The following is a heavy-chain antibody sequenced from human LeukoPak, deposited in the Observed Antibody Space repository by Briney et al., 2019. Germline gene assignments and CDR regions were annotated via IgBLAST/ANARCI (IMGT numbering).Heavy chain of an antibody. V-gene: IGHV3-30*18. CDR2: ISYDGNNK. CDR1: GFTFSSYW. CDR3: AKDPNGDYIGTFDI. Sequence: GGSLRLSCAASGFTFSSYWMSWVRQAPGKGLEWVAVISYDGNNKYYADSVKGRFTISRDNSKNTVYLQMNSLRAEDTAVYYCAKDPNGDYIGTFDIWAKGQRSPSLQ. J-gene: IGHJ3*02. D-gene: IGHD4-17*01.